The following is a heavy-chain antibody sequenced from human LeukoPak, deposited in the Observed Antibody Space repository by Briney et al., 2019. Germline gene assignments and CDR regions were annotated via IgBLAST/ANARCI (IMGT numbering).Heavy chain of an antibody. CDR1: GFTFSRYA. V-gene: IGHV3-23*01. CDR2: ISGSVVST. CDR3: AKWSRAFDY. J-gene: IGHJ4*02. Sequence: GXSLRLSCAASGFTFSRYAMRWVRQARGKGGECVSAISGSVVSTYYADSVKGRFTISRDNSKNTLYLQMNSLRAEDTAVYYCAKWSRAFDYWGQGTLVTVSS.